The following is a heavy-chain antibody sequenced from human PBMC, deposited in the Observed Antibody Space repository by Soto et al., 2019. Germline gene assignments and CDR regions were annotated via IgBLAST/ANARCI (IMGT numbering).Heavy chain of an antibody. CDR3: ARIVPGAEPGCGP. CDR1: GYTFSNYG. Sequence: ASVNVSCKTSGYTFSNYGITWVRQAPGQPLEWLGWISLYSDGTNYAQKFQGRVSITTDTSTTTAFMELRSLRSDDPPVYNWARIVPGAEPGCGPGGQGP. D-gene: IGHD1-26*01. V-gene: IGHV1-18*01. J-gene: IGHJ5*02. CDR2: ISLYSDGT.